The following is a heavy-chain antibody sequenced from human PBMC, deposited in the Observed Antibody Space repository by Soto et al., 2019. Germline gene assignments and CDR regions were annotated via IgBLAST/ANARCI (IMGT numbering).Heavy chain of an antibody. V-gene: IGHV3-30*09. CDR1: GSAFRGYS. J-gene: IGHJ4*02. Sequence: PGGSLRLSCSASGSAFRGYSIHWVRQAPGKGLEWITLISYDEATTFYADSVKGRFAISRDDSKNVSYLQMDSLRREDTGVYFCASQIYFFDSSGYFPPPIWGQGPLVTAPQ. CDR2: ISYDEATT. D-gene: IGHD3-22*01. CDR3: ASQIYFFDSSGYFPPPI.